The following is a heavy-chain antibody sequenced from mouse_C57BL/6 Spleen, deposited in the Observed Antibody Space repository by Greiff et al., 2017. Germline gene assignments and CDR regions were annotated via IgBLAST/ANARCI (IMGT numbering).Heavy chain of an antibody. CDR3: ARPTGMRYFDY. J-gene: IGHJ2*01. D-gene: IGHD4-1*02. Sequence: EVKLEESGGGLVQPGGSLSLSCAASGFTFTDYYMSWVRQPPGKALAWLGFIRNKANGYTTEYSASVKGRFTISRENSQSSLYLQMNTLRSEDSATYYCARPTGMRYFDYWGQGTTLTVSS. CDR1: GFTFTDYY. V-gene: IGHV7-3*01. CDR2: IRNKANGYTT.